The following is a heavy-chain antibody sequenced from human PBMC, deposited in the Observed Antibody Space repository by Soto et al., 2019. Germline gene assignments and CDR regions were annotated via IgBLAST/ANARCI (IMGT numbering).Heavy chain of an antibody. CDR1: GGTFSSYA. CDR3: ASPGYCRGGSCYASYWYFDL. J-gene: IGHJ2*01. V-gene: IGHV1-69*12. D-gene: IGHD2-15*01. CDR2: IIPIFGTA. Sequence: QVQLVQSGAEVKKPGSSVKVSCKASGGTFSSYAISWVRQAPGQGLEWMGGIIPIFGTANYAQKFQGRVTITADESTSTAYMELSSLRSEDTGVYYCASPGYCRGGSCYASYWYFDLWGRGTLVTVSS.